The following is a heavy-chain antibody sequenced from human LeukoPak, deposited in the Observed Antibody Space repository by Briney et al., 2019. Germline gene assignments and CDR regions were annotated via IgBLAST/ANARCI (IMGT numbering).Heavy chain of an antibody. CDR3: AKSKVVVGGGRWHDY. CDR2: ISGSGGST. J-gene: IGHJ4*02. Sequence: PGGSLRLSCAASGFTFSSYAMSWVRQAPGKGLEWVSAISGSGGSTYYADSVKGRFTISRDNSKNTLYLQMNSLRAEHTAVYYCAKSKVVVGGGRWHDYWGQGTLVTVSS. D-gene: IGHD3-22*01. CDR1: GFTFSSYA. V-gene: IGHV3-23*01.